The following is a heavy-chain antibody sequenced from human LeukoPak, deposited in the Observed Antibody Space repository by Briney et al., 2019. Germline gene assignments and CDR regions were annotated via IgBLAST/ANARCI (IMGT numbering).Heavy chain of an antibody. D-gene: IGHD6-13*01. CDR2: IRYDGSNK. J-gene: IGHJ4*02. V-gene: IGHV3-30*02. CDR3: ARDSLGRAATGIAMDY. CDR1: GFTSSSYG. Sequence: PGGSLRLSCAASGFTSSSYGMHWVRQAPGKGLEWVAFIRYDGSNKYYADSVKGRFTISRDNSKNTLYLQMNSLRAEDTAVYYCARDSLGRAATGIAMDYWGQGTLVTVSS.